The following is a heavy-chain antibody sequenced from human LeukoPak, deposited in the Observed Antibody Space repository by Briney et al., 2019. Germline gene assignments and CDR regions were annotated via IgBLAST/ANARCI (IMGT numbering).Heavy chain of an antibody. J-gene: IGHJ4*02. Sequence: GESLLISCQGSGYTFSTYWIGWVRQMPGKGLEWMGIIYPGDSHTRNSPSFQGQVTISADKSMSTAYLQWSSLKASDTAMYYCARQSSNGDFDYWGQGTLVTVSS. V-gene: IGHV5-51*01. D-gene: IGHD4-11*01. CDR3: ARQSSNGDFDY. CDR1: GYTFSTYW. CDR2: IYPGDSHT.